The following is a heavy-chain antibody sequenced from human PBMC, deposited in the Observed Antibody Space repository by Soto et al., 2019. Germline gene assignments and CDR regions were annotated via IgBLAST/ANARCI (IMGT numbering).Heavy chain of an antibody. Sequence: EVQLVESGGGFVQPGGSLRLSCAAYKFTFSSYWKQWVRQAPGAGPVWVSRISSDGSNIYYADSVKGRFTVSRDNAKNTLYLQLSSLRADDTAVYYCGRSREGYSYFEHWGQGILVTVSP. D-gene: IGHD4-4*01. J-gene: IGHJ4*02. CDR3: GRSREGYSYFEH. CDR2: ISSDGSNI. V-gene: IGHV3-74*01. CDR1: KFTFSSYW.